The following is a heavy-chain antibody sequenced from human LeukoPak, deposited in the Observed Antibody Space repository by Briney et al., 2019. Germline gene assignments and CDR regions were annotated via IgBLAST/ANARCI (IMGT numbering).Heavy chain of an antibody. Sequence: PSETLSLTCTVPGGSISSSSYYWGWIRQPPGKGLEWIGSIYYSGSTYYNPSLKSRLTISVDTSKNQLSLKVSSVTAADTAVYYCARNGRYNWFDPWGQGTLVTVSS. CDR3: ARNGRYNWFDP. V-gene: IGHV4-39*07. J-gene: IGHJ5*02. CDR1: GGSISSSSYY. D-gene: IGHD2-8*01. CDR2: IYYSGST.